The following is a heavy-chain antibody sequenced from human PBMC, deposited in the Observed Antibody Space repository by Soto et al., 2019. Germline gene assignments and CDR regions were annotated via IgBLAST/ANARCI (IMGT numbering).Heavy chain of an antibody. D-gene: IGHD3-10*01. CDR2: IYYSGST. V-gene: IGHV4-59*01. J-gene: IGHJ4*02. Sequence: QVQLQESGPGLVKPSETLSLTCTVSGGSISSYYWSWIRQPPGKGLEWIGYIYYSGSTNYNPSLTCRVTIAVDTSKNQFSLKLSSVTAADTAVYYCATALVRFGELLFDYWGQGTLVTVSS. CDR3: ATALVRFGELLFDY. CDR1: GGSISSYY.